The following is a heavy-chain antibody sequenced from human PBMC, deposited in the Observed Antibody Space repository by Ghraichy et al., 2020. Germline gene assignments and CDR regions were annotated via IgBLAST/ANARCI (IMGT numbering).Heavy chain of an antibody. CDR3: ARDRRWGGYYMDV. CDR1: GGSVSGYY. J-gene: IGHJ6*03. CDR2: IYNSEYT. Sequence: SETLSLTRTVSGGSVSGYYGGWIRQLPGKGLEWNGYIYNSEYTNYNPSLKSRVTISGDTSKNQFSLKLSSVTAADTAVYYCARDRRWGGYYMDVWGKGTTVTVSS. D-gene: IGHD3-16*01. V-gene: IGHV4-59*02.